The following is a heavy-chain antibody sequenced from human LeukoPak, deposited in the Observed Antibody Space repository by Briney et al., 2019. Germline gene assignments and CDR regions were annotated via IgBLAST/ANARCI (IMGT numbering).Heavy chain of an antibody. D-gene: IGHD1-26*01. J-gene: IGHJ3*02. V-gene: IGHV1-2*02. Sequence: ASVKVSCKASGYTFTGYYMHWVRQAPGQGLEWVGWINPNSGGTNYAQKFQGRVTMTRDTSISTAYMELSRLRSDDTAVYYCATVRERRNAFDIWGQGTMVTVSS. CDR1: GYTFTGYY. CDR3: ATVRERRNAFDI. CDR2: INPNSGGT.